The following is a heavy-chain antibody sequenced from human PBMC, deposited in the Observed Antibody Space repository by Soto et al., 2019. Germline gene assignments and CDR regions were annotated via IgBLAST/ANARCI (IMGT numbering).Heavy chain of an antibody. J-gene: IGHJ4*02. CDR2: ISYDGSDK. CDR3: TTGTPSDI. Sequence: GGSLRLPWAALGVKYVNLSVRRILQAPSKGLEWVAVISYDGSDKDYADSGKGRFTISRDNSKNTLDLQMKSLEVEEPAVYYCTTGTPSDICGQG. V-gene: IGHV3-30*03. CDR1: GVKYVNLS.